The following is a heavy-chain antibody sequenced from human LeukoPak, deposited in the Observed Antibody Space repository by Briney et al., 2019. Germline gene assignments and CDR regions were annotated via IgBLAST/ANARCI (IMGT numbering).Heavy chain of an antibody. Sequence: SETLSLTCTVSGGSISSSSYYWGWIRQPPGKGLEWIGSIYYSGSTYYNPSLKSRVTISVDTSKNQFSLKLSSVTAADTAVYYCGGGIRIFGVAYYYMDVWGKGTTVTVSS. CDR1: GGSISSSSYY. D-gene: IGHD3-3*01. CDR3: GGGIRIFGVAYYYMDV. J-gene: IGHJ6*03. V-gene: IGHV4-39*07. CDR2: IYYSGST.